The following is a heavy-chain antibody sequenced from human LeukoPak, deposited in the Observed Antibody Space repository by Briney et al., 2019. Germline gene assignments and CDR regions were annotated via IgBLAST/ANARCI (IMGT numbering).Heavy chain of an antibody. CDR2: MNPNSGNT. CDR1: GYTFTSYD. CDR3: ARVTMVRGAQAFGY. J-gene: IGHJ4*02. D-gene: IGHD3-10*01. Sequence: ASVKVSCKASGYTFTSYDINWVRQATGQGLEWMGWMNPNSGNTGYAQKFQGRVTMTRNTSISTAYMELSSLRSEDTAVYYCARVTMVRGAQAFGYWGQGTLVTVSS. V-gene: IGHV1-8*01.